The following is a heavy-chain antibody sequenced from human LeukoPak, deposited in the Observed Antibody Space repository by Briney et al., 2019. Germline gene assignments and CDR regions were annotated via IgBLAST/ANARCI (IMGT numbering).Heavy chain of an antibody. CDR2: MYYSGIT. CDR3: AREGLLCGGDCYRDAFDI. J-gene: IGHJ3*02. CDR1: GGSISSYY. D-gene: IGHD2-21*02. V-gene: IGHV4-59*01. Sequence: SETLSLTCTVSGGSISSYYWSWIRQPPGKGLKWVGYMYYSGITNYNPSPKSRVTISVDTSKNQFSLQLSSVTAADTAVYYCAREGLLCGGDCYRDAFDIWGQGTMVTVSS.